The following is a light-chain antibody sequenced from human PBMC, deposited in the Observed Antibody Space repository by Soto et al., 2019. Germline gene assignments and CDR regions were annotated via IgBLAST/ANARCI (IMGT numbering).Light chain of an antibody. Sequence: IVLTQSPANLPVSPGDRAALSCMTSQSVSSDLAWYQQKPGQAPRLLIHGASTRATGFPARFSGSGSGTEFTLTISSLQSEDFAVYYCQQYNNWPWTFGQGTKVDI. CDR1: QSVSSD. V-gene: IGKV3-15*01. CDR2: GAS. CDR3: QQYNNWPWT. J-gene: IGKJ1*01.